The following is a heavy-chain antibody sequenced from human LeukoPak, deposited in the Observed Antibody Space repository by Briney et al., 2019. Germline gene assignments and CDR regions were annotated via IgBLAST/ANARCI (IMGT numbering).Heavy chain of an antibody. Sequence: PGGSLRLSCVVSGFTFSDHYMDWVRQAPGKGLEWVGRTRNKPNSYTTEYAASVKGRFTISRDESKNSLYLQMNSLKTEDTAVYYCVRGRDGYNLAWEFDYWGQGTLVTVSS. J-gene: IGHJ4*02. D-gene: IGHD5-24*01. V-gene: IGHV3-72*01. CDR2: TRNKPNSYTT. CDR1: GFTFSDHY. CDR3: VRGRDGYNLAWEFDY.